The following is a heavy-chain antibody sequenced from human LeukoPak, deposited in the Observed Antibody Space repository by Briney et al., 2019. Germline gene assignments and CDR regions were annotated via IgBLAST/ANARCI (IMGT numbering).Heavy chain of an antibody. CDR2: ISGSGGST. J-gene: IGHJ4*02. CDR3: AKDYRSDY. D-gene: IGHD4-11*01. CDR1: GFTFSSYA. Sequence: QCGESLKISCAASGFTFSSYAMSWVRQAPGKGLEWVSAISGSGGSTYYADSVKGRFTISRDNSKNTLYLQMNSLRAEDTAVYYCAKDYRSDYWGQGTLVTVSS. V-gene: IGHV3-23*01.